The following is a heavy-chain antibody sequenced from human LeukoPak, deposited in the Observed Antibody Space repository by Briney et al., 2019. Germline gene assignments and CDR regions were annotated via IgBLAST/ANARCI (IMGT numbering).Heavy chain of an antibody. CDR3: ARGTMVRGVMRY. CDR2: IYYSGST. J-gene: IGHJ4*02. D-gene: IGHD3-10*01. Sequence: PSQTLSPTCTVSGGSISSGGYYWSWIRQHPGKGLEWIGYIYYSGSTYYNPSLKSRVTISVDTSKNQFSLKLSSVTAADTAVYYCARGTMVRGVMRYWGQGTLVTVSS. V-gene: IGHV4-31*03. CDR1: GGSISSGGYY.